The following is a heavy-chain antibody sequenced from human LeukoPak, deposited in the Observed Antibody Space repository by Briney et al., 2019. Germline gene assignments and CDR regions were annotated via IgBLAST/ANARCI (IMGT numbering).Heavy chain of an antibody. CDR2: ISVSGGST. CDR1: GFTFSSYA. V-gene: IGHV3-23*01. J-gene: IGHJ3*02. Sequence: GGSLRLSCAASGFTFSSYAMSWVRQGPGEWLEWGSAISVSGGSTYYEASVKGRFTISRDDSKNTLYLQMNSLRAEDTAVYYCAKDLSSGYYPDNIWGQGTMVTVSS. CDR3: AKDLSSGYYPDNI. D-gene: IGHD3-22*01.